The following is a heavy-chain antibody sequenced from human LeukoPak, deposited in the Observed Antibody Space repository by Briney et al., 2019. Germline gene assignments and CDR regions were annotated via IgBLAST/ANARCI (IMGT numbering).Heavy chain of an antibody. Sequence: GGSLRLSCAASGFTFSSYSTNWVRQAPGKGREWVSSISSSSSYIYYADSVKGRFTISRDNAKNSLYLQMTSLRAEDTAVYYCARDSHLRWRHFDYWGQGTLVTDSS. J-gene: IGHJ4*02. V-gene: IGHV3-21*01. CDR1: GFTFSSYS. D-gene: IGHD5-24*01. CDR2: ISSSSSYI. CDR3: ARDSHLRWRHFDY.